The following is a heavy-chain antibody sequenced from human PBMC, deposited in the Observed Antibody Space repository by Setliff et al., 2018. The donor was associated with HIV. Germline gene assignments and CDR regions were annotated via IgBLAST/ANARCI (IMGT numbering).Heavy chain of an antibody. CDR1: SGSISSSTYY. CDR3: ARLKSGSLGGYVDY. CDR2: IYYSGST. J-gene: IGHJ4*02. Sequence: SETLSLTCTVSSGSISSSTYYWGWIRQPPGKGLEWIGSIYYSGSTYYNPALKSRVTISVDTSKNQYSLNLSSVTAADTAVYYCARLKSGSLGGYVDYWGQGTLVTVSS. D-gene: IGHD3-10*01. V-gene: IGHV4-39*07.